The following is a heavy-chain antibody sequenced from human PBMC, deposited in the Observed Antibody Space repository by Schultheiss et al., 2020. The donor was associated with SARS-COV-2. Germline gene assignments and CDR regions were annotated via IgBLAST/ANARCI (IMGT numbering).Heavy chain of an antibody. CDR1: GFPFSAYW. CDR3: ARGDGGYYYGMDV. D-gene: IGHD3-10*01. V-gene: IGHV3-7*04. J-gene: IGHJ6*02. Sequence: GGSLRLSCVASGFPFSAYWMTWVRQAPGKGLEWVASIQPDGSAKYYVDSVKGRFTISRDNAKNSLFLQMNSLRAEDTAVYYCARGDGGYYYGMDVWGQGTTVTVSS. CDR2: IQPDGSAK.